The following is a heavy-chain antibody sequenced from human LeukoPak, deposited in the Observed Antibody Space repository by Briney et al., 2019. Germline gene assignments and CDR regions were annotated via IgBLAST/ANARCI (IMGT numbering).Heavy chain of an antibody. CDR3: ARDVRYCSSTSCPLEG. CDR1: GFTFSSYW. J-gene: IGHJ4*02. CDR2: ISSSSSYI. V-gene: IGHV3-21*01. Sequence: PGGSLRLSCAASGFTFSSYWMSWVRQAPGKGLEWVSSISSSSSYIYYADSVKGRFTISRDNAKNSLYLQMNSLRAEDTAVYYCARDVRYCSSTSCPLEGWGQGTLVTVSS. D-gene: IGHD2-2*01.